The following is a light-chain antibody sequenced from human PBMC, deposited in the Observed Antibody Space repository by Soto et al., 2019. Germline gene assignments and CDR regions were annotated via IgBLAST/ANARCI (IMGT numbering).Light chain of an antibody. J-gene: IGKJ2*01. CDR2: GAS. CDR1: QSVSSN. Sequence: EIVMTQSPATLSVSPGERATLSCRASQSVSSNLAWYQQKPGQAPRLLIYGASTRATGIPARFSGSGSGTEFTRTISSRQSEDLAVYYCQQYNNWPPYTFGEGTKLELK. V-gene: IGKV3-15*01. CDR3: QQYNNWPPYT.